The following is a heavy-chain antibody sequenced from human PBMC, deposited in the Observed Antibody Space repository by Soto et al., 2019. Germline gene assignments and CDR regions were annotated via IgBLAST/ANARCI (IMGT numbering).Heavy chain of an antibody. Sequence: PSETLSLTCDVSGYSISSPCQWGWIRQPPGKGLEWIGTVYHSGSAYYHPSLKSRVAMSIDTSKNQFSLKLRSVTAADTAVYFCVGICSNITCYLDYWGQGTLVTVSS. CDR3: VGICSNITCYLDY. CDR1: GYSISSPCQ. V-gene: IGHV4-38-2*01. D-gene: IGHD2-2*01. CDR2: VYHSGSA. J-gene: IGHJ4*02.